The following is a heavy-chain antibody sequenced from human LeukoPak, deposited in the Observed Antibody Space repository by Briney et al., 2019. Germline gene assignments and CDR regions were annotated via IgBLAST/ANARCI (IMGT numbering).Heavy chain of an antibody. CDR2: ISYDGSNK. CDR3: AKDWDYYGSGSYYNANPYFDY. J-gene: IGHJ4*02. D-gene: IGHD3-10*01. V-gene: IGHV3-30*18. Sequence: GSLRLSCAASGFTFSSYGMHWVRQAPGKGLEWVAVISYDGSNKYYADSVKGRFTISRDNSKNTLYLQMNSLRAEDTAVYYCAKDWDYYGSGSYYNANPYFDYWGQGTLVTVSS. CDR1: GFTFSSYG.